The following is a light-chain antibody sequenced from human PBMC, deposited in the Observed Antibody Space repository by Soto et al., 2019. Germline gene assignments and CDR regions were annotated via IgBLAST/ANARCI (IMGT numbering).Light chain of an antibody. CDR1: QSVSNN. Sequence: EIVMTQSPATLSVSPGERATLSCRASQSVSNNLAWYQQKPGQAPRLLIYGASTRATGIPARFSGSGSGTEFTLTISSLLSEDCAVYSCQQYNNWPRTFGQGNKVEIK. V-gene: IGKV3-15*01. CDR2: GAS. CDR3: QQYNNWPRT. J-gene: IGKJ1*01.